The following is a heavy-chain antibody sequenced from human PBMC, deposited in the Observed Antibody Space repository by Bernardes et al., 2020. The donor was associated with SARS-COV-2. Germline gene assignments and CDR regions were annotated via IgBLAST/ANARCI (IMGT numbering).Heavy chain of an antibody. Sequence: LSLTCAVYGGSFSAYYWNWIRQPPGKGLEWIGEINHTGNVNYSPSLKSRVTISVDTSKNQLSLNLTSVTAADTAVYYCARDNYGDLDYWGQGTLVTVSS. CDR3: ARDNYGDLDY. CDR2: INHTGNV. D-gene: IGHD4-17*01. J-gene: IGHJ4*02. CDR1: GGSFSAYY. V-gene: IGHV4-34*01.